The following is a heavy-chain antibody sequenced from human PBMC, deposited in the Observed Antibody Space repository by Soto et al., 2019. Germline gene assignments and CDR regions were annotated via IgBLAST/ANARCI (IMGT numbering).Heavy chain of an antibody. D-gene: IGHD3-10*01. CDR1: GGSFSGYY. J-gene: IGHJ5*02. V-gene: IGHV4-34*01. CDR2: INHSGST. Sequence: SETLSLTCAVYGGSFSGYYWSWIRQPPGKGLEWIGEINHSGSTNYNPSLKSRVTISVDTSKNQFSLKLSSVTAADTAVYYCARGRRLLLWFGDATGWFDPWGQGTLVTVS. CDR3: ARGRRLLLWFGDATGWFDP.